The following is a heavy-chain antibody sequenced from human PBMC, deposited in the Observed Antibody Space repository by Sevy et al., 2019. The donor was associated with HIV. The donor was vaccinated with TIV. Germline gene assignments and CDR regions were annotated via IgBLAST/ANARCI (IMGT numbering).Heavy chain of an antibody. J-gene: IGHJ1*01. Sequence: SETLSLTCAVYGGSFSGYYWSWIRQPPGKGLEWIGEINHSGSTNYNPSLKSRVTISVDTSKNQFSLKLSSVTAADTAVYYCARGGNGDYRYFQHWGQGTLVTVSS. CDR1: GGSFSGYY. V-gene: IGHV4-34*01. CDR2: INHSGST. D-gene: IGHD4-17*01. CDR3: ARGGNGDYRYFQH.